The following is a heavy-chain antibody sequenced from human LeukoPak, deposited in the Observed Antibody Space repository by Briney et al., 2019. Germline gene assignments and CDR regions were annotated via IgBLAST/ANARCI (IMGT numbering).Heavy chain of an antibody. Sequence: GESLKISCKGSGYSITSYWIGWVRQMPGKGLEWMGIIFPGDSDTRYSPSFQGQVTISADMSIDTAYLQWNSLKASDTAMYYCARTYGPLKWLAPWGQGTLVTVSS. J-gene: IGHJ5*02. CDR3: ARTYGPLKWLAP. V-gene: IGHV5-51*01. CDR1: GYSITSYW. CDR2: IFPGDSDT. D-gene: IGHD3-10*01.